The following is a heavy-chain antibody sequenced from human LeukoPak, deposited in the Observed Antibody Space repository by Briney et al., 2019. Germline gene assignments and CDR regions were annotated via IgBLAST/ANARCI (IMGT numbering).Heavy chain of an antibody. J-gene: IGHJ3*02. CDR1: GASINSYY. V-gene: IGHV4-59*12. CDR3: ARAFRDDDDSSRPDAFDI. CDR2: IYHSGST. Sequence: SETLSLTCTVSGASINSYYWSWIRQPPGKGLEWIGYIYHSGSTYYNPSLKSRVTISVDRSKNQFSLKLSSVTAADTAVYYCARAFRDDDDSSRPDAFDIWGQGTMVTVSS. D-gene: IGHD3-22*01.